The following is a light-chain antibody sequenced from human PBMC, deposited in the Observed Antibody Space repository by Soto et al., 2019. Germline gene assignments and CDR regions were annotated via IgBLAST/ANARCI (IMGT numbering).Light chain of an antibody. Sequence: IQLTHSPSSLSASVGSRVTITCRASQGISSYLGWYQQKPGKAPNLLIYDASTLHSGVPSRFRGGGYGTDLTITISSIQTEDFETYYCQQVNVYPSTFGGGTKVDIK. CDR1: QGISSY. J-gene: IGKJ4*01. V-gene: IGKV1-9*01. CDR3: QQVNVYPST. CDR2: DAS.